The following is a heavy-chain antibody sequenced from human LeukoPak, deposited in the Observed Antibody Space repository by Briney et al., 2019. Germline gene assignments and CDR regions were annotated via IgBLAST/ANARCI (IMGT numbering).Heavy chain of an antibody. J-gene: IGHJ5*02. CDR2: IIPILGIA. CDR3: ARDQRGSYLLHWFDP. V-gene: IGHV1-69*04. CDR1: GGTFSSYA. D-gene: IGHD1-26*01. Sequence: SVKVSCKASGGTFSSYAISWVRQAPGQGLEWMGRIIPILGIANYAQKFQGRVTITADKSTSTAYMELSSLRSEDTAVYYCARDQRGSYLLHWFDPWGQGTLVTVSS.